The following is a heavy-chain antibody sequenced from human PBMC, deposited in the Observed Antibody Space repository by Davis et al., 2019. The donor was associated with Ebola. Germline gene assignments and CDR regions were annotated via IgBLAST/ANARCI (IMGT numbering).Heavy chain of an antibody. CDR2: ISSSSSYI. CDR1: GFTFSSYS. D-gene: IGHD1-7*01. J-gene: IGHJ4*02. Sequence: GGSLRLSCAASGFTFSSYSMNWVRQAPGKGLEWVSSISSSSSYIYYADSVKGRFTISRDNAKNTLYLQMNSLRAEDTAVYYCAKDEGITGTTVPPDYWGQGTLVTVSS. CDR3: AKDEGITGTTVPPDY. V-gene: IGHV3-21*04.